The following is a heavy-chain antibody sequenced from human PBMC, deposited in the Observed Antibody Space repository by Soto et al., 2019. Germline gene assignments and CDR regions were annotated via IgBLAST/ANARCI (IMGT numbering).Heavy chain of an antibody. D-gene: IGHD6-19*01. J-gene: IGHJ3*02. Sequence: GGSLRLSCAASGFTFSSYWMHWVRQAPGKGLVWVSRINSDGSSTSYADSVKGRFTISRDNAKNTLYLQMNSLRAEDTAVYYCARAPAQAGYSSGWYAFDIWGQGTMVTVSS. CDR2: INSDGSST. CDR1: GFTFSSYW. V-gene: IGHV3-74*01. CDR3: ARAPAQAGYSSGWYAFDI.